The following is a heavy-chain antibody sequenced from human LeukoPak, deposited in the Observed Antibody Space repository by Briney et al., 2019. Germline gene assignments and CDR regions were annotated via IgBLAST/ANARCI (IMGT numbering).Heavy chain of an antibody. Sequence: SSETLSLTSAVSGGSISSYYWSWIRQPPGKGLEWIGYIYYSGSTNYNPSLKSRVTISVDTSKNQFSLKLSSVTAADTAVYYCARSSSWYVGHYYYYYYMDVWGKGTTVTISS. D-gene: IGHD6-13*01. CDR2: IYYSGST. CDR3: ARSSSWYVGHYYYYYYMDV. V-gene: IGHV4-59*01. CDR1: GGSISSYY. J-gene: IGHJ6*03.